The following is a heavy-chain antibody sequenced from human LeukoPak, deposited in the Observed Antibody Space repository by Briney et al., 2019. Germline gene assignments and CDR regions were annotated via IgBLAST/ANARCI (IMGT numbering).Heavy chain of an antibody. J-gene: IGHJ4*02. Sequence: GGSLRLSCAASGFTFSSYAMSWVRQAPGKGLEWVSSISGSGDNTYYADSVKDRSSISRDNSKTTVSLQMNSLRAEDTAVYYCAKGRGTAVTSAANYWGQGTLVTVSS. CDR1: GFTFSSYA. D-gene: IGHD4-17*01. CDR3: AKGRGTAVTSAANY. V-gene: IGHV3-23*01. CDR2: ISGSGDNT.